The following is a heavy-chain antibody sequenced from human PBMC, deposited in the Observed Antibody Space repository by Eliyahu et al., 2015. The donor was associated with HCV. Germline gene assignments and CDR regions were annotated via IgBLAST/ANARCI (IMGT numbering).Heavy chain of an antibody. V-gene: IGHV3-74*01. J-gene: IGHJ3*02. D-gene: IGHD2-2*01. CDR2: TNSDGSST. CDR3: ARGDAHAFNM. CDR1: GFTLSSYW. Sequence: EVQLVESGGMLVQSGGSLXLFCAAXGFTLSSYWMHWVRQGPGKGLVWVSGTNSDGSSTRFADSVKGRFTVSRDNAKNTLYLQMNSLKVDDTAVYYCARGDAHAFNMWGQGTMVSVS.